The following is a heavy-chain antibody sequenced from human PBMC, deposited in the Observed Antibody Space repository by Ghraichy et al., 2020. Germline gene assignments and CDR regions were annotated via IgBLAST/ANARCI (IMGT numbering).Heavy chain of an antibody. CDR2: INHSGST. Sequence: ETLSLTCAVYGGSFSGYYWSWIRQPPGKGLEWIGEINHSGSTNYNPSLKSRVTISVDTSKNQFSLKLSSVTAADTAVYYCAREARNCSGGSCYSGIVGYWGQGTLVTVSS. CDR1: GGSFSGYY. V-gene: IGHV4-34*01. J-gene: IGHJ4*02. D-gene: IGHD2-15*01. CDR3: AREARNCSGGSCYSGIVGY.